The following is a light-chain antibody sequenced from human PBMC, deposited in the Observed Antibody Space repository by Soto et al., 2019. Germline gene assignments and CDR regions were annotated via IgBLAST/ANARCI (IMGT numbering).Light chain of an antibody. CDR2: DAS. CDR3: QPFSSYQLT. V-gene: IGKV3-20*01. J-gene: IGKJ4*01. Sequence: EFVLTQSPGTLSLSPGERATLSCRASQTVRNNYLAWYQQRPGQAPRLLIYDASSRATGIPDRFSGGGSGTDFTLTISRLEPEDFAVYYCQPFSSYQLTLRGGTKVDIK. CDR1: QTVRNNY.